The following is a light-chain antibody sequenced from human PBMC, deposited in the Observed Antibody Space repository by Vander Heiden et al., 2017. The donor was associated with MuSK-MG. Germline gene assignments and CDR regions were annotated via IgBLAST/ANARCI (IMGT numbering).Light chain of an antibody. J-gene: IGLJ2*01. CDR2: QDS. V-gene: IGLV3-1*01. Sequence: SYALTQPPSVSVSPGQTASITCSGAKLGYKYACWYQQKPGQSLVLVIYQDSKRPSAIPERFSGSNSGTTATLTISGTQAVDEADYYSQAWDSSTVVFGGGTKLTVL. CDR1: KLGYKY. CDR3: QAWDSSTVV.